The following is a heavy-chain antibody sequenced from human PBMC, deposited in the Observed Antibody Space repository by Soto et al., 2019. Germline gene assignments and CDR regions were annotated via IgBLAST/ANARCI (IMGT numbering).Heavy chain of an antibody. Sequence: QVQLQESGPGLVKPSQTLSLTCTVSGGSISSGGYYWSWIRQHPGKGLEWIGYIYYSGSTYYNPSLKCRVTISVDTSKNQFSLKLNSVTAADTAVYYCARAGDSRYRDAFDIWGQGTMVTVSS. V-gene: IGHV4-31*03. CDR2: IYYSGST. D-gene: IGHD6-13*01. CDR1: GGSISSGGYY. CDR3: ARAGDSRYRDAFDI. J-gene: IGHJ3*02.